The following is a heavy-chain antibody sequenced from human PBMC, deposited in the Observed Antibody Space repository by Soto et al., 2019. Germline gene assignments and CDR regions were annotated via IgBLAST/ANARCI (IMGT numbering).Heavy chain of an antibody. Sequence: QVQLQESGPRLVKPSETLSLSCTVSGASMNGFYWSWIRKPPGQALEWIDYVFDSGRTNYNPSLRGRVTISLDTSKNQISLKVTSVTGADTAVYYCVRDGSVEALQSNYYYGVDVWGQGITVTVS. CDR2: VFDSGRT. J-gene: IGHJ6*02. CDR1: GASMNGFY. V-gene: IGHV4-59*01. CDR3: VRDGSVEALQSNYYYGVDV. D-gene: IGHD3-10*01.